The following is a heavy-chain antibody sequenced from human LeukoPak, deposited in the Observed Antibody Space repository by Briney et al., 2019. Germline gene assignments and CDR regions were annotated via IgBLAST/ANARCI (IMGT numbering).Heavy chain of an antibody. CDR1: GGSISSYY. V-gene: IGHV4-59*08. Sequence: PSETLSLTCTVSGGSISSYYWSWIRQPPGKGLEWIGYIYYSGSTNYNPSLKSRVTISVDTSKNQFSLKLSSVAAADTAVYYCARHYDTIFGVATLFDYWGQGTLVTVSS. D-gene: IGHD3-3*01. J-gene: IGHJ4*02. CDR3: ARHYDTIFGVATLFDY. CDR2: IYYSGST.